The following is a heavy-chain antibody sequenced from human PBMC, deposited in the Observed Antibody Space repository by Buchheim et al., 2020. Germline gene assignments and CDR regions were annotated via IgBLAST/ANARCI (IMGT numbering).Heavy chain of an antibody. Sequence: QVQLQESGPGLVKPSGTLSLTCAVSSGSIGSGNWWSWVRQPPGKGLEWIGYIYYSGSTYYNPSLKSRVTISVDTSKNQFSLKLSSVTAADTAVYYCATASRPGYYDFWSGYYAEWFDPWGQGTL. V-gene: IGHV4-4*02. CDR2: IYYSGST. J-gene: IGHJ5*02. CDR1: SGSIGSGNW. CDR3: ATASRPGYYDFWSGYYAEWFDP. D-gene: IGHD3-3*01.